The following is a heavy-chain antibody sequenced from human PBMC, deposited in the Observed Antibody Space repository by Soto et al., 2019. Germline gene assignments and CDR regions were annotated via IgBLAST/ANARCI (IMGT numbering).Heavy chain of an antibody. D-gene: IGHD5-12*01. Sequence: GSLRLSCAASGFTFSDYYMSWIRQAPGKGLEWISYISSRGSTIYYADSVKGRFTISRDNAKNSLYLQMNSLRAEDTAVYYCARDPLETVATPFDYWGQGTLVTVSS. CDR2: ISSRGSTI. CDR1: GFTFSDYY. J-gene: IGHJ4*02. V-gene: IGHV3-11*01. CDR3: ARDPLETVATPFDY.